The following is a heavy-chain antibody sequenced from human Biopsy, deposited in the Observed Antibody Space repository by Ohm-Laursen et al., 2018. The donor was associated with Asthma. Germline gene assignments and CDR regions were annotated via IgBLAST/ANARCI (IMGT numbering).Heavy chain of an antibody. CDR3: ARTFHFWSPYHAEHYQL. CDR1: GFTFGDYW. J-gene: IGHJ1*01. CDR2: IKHDGTEK. V-gene: IGHV3-7*01. Sequence: SLRLSCTASGFTFGDYWMSWVRQVPGKGLEWVAKIKHDGTEKNHVDSLKGRFTISRDNAKNSLYLQMNSLRAEDTAVYYCARTFHFWSPYHAEHYQLWGQGTLVTVPS. D-gene: IGHD3-3*02.